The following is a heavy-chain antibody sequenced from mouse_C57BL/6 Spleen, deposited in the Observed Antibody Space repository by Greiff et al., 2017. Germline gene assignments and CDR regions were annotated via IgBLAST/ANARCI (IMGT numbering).Heavy chain of an antibody. CDR1: GYTFTSYW. Sequence: QVQLQQPGAELVKPGASVKMSCKASGYTFTSYWITWVKQRPGQGLEWIGDIYPGSGSTNYNEKFKSKATLTVDTSSSTAYMQLSSLTSEDSAGYYCAREGTVVAVDYWGQGTSVTVSS. J-gene: IGHJ4*01. CDR3: AREGTVVAVDY. D-gene: IGHD1-1*01. V-gene: IGHV1-55*01. CDR2: IYPGSGST.